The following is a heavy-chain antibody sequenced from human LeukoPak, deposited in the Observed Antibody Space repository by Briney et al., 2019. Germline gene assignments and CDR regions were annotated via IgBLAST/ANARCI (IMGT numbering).Heavy chain of an antibody. CDR1: GGSISSYY. J-gene: IGHJ4*02. CDR3: ARGSLYCGGDCYLNC. V-gene: IGHV4-59*01. D-gene: IGHD2-21*02. Sequence: TSETLSLTCTVSGGSISSYYWSWIRQPPGKGLEWIGYIYYSGSTNYNPSLKSRVTISVDTSKNQFSLKLSSVTAADTAVYYCARGSLYCGGDCYLNCWGQGTLVTVSS. CDR2: IYYSGST.